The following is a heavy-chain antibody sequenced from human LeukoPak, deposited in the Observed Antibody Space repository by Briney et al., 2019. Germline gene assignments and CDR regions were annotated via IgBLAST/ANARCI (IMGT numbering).Heavy chain of an antibody. CDR1: GGTFSSYA. J-gene: IGHJ4*02. CDR2: IIPILGIA. D-gene: IGHD4-23*01. CDR3: ARVSSNSRGDYFDY. V-gene: IGHV1-69*04. Sequence: SVKVSCKASGGTFSSYAISWVRQAPGQGLEWMGRIIPILGIANYAQKFQGRVTITADKSMSTAYMELSSLRSEDTAVYYCARVSSNSRGDYFDYWGQGTLVTVSS.